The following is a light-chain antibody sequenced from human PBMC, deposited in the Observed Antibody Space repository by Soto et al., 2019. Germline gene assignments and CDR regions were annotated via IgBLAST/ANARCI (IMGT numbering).Light chain of an antibody. V-gene: IGLV2-14*03. CDR3: SSYTAFTTYV. J-gene: IGLJ1*01. CDR1: NSDVGAYSY. CDR2: DVG. Sequence: QSVLTQPASVSGSPGQSITISCTGTNSDVGAYSYVSWYQQYPGKAPKLLIYDVGARPSGNSDRFSGSKSGNTASLTISGLQAEDEADYYCSSYTAFTTYVFGSGTKLTVL.